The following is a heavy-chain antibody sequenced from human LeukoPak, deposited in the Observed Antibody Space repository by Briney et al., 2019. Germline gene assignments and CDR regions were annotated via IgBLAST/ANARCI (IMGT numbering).Heavy chain of an antibody. CDR3: ARGDGSVPAATPFTEWFDP. V-gene: IGHV4-34*01. CDR1: GGSFSGYY. J-gene: IGHJ5*02. CDR2: INHSGST. D-gene: IGHD2-2*01. Sequence: PSATLTLTCAVYGGSFSGYYRSWIRQPPGKGLEWIGEINHSGSTNYNPSLKSRVTISVDTSKNQFSLKLSSVTAADTAVYYCARGDGSVPAATPFTEWFDPWGQGTLVTVSS.